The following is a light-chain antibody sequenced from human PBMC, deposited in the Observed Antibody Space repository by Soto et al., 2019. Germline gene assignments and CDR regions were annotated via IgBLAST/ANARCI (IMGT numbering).Light chain of an antibody. CDR3: HQYGTTPRS. Sequence: EIVLTQSPGALSLSPGEGATLSCRASQRISNNWLAWYQQKPGQAPRLLIYGAFNRAAGIPDRFSGSGSGTDFPLTISGLEADDFAVYYCHQYGTTPRSFGQGTMVEVK. J-gene: IGKJ2*03. CDR2: GAF. V-gene: IGKV3-20*01. CDR1: QRISNNW.